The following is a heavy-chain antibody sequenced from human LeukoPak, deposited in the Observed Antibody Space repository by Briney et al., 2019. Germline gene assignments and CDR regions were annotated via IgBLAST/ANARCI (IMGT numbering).Heavy chain of an antibody. D-gene: IGHD2-15*01. J-gene: IGHJ4*02. V-gene: IGHV4-59*11. CDR1: GGSISSHY. Sequence: SETLSLTCTVSGGSISSHYWSWIRQPPGKGLEWIGHIYYSGSTNYNPSLKSRVTISVDTSKNQFSLKLSSVTAADTAVYYCARGSGMVDYWGQGTLVTVSS. CDR3: ARGSGMVDY. CDR2: IYYSGST.